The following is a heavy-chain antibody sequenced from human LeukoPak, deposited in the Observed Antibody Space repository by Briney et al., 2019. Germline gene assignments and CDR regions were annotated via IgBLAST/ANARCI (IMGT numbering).Heavy chain of an antibody. CDR3: ARGRTVVPAAILRALSGYQYFQH. J-gene: IGHJ1*01. CDR1: GGSFSGYY. D-gene: IGHD2-2*02. V-gene: IGHV4-34*01. Sequence: KSSETLSLTCAVYGGSFSGYYWSWIRQPPGKGLEWIGEINHSGSTNYNPSLKGRVTISVDTSKNQFSLKLSSVTAADTAVYYCARGRTVVPAAILRALSGYQYFQHWGQGTLVTVSS. CDR2: INHSGST.